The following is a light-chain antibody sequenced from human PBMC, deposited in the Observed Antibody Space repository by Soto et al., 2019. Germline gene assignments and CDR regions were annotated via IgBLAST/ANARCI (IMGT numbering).Light chain of an antibody. CDR2: WAS. J-gene: IGKJ4*01. CDR3: QQYYCTLPRT. CDR1: QSVLYSSNNKNY. V-gene: IGKV4-1*01. Sequence: DIVMTQSPDSLAVSLGERATINCKSSQSVLYSSNNKNYLAWYQQKPGQPPKLLIYWASTRESGVPDRFSGSGSGTDFTLTIGSLQAEDVAVYYCQQYYCTLPRTCGRGTKVYI.